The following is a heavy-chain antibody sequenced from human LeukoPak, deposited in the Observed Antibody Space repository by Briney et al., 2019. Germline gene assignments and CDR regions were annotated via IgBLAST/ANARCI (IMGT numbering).Heavy chain of an antibody. Sequence: GGSLRLSCAASGLTVSSTYMSRVRQTPGKGLEWVSVIYSGGSTYYADSVKGRFTISRDNSKNTLYLQMNSLRAEDTAVYYCARDLLEWYFDYWGQGTLVTVSS. CDR3: ARDLLEWYFDY. CDR2: IYSGGST. CDR1: GLTVSSTY. D-gene: IGHD3-3*01. J-gene: IGHJ4*02. V-gene: IGHV3-66*01.